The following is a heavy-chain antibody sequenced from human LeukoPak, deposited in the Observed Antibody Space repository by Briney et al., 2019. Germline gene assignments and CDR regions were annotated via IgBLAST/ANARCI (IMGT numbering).Heavy chain of an antibody. CDR2: IYYRGST. V-gene: IGHV4-30-4*08. D-gene: IGHD2-2*01. J-gene: IGHJ3*02. Sequence: SETLSLTCTVSGGSISSGDYYWSWIRQPPGKGLEWIGYIYYRGSTYYNPSLKSRVTISVDTSKNQFSLKLSSVTAADTAVYYCASGYCSSTSCYQGDAFDIWGQGTMVTVSS. CDR1: GGSISSGDYY. CDR3: ASGYCSSTSCYQGDAFDI.